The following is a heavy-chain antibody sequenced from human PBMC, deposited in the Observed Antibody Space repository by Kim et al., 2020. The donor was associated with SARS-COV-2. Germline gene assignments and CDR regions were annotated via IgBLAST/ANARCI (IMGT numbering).Heavy chain of an antibody. Sequence: SSRTIYYAASVKGRFTISRDNAKNSLYLQMNSLRAEDTAVYYCAVGGGDYWGQGTLVTVSS. D-gene: IGHD3-16*01. CDR2: SSRTI. J-gene: IGHJ4*02. V-gene: IGHV3-48*01. CDR3: AVGGGDY.